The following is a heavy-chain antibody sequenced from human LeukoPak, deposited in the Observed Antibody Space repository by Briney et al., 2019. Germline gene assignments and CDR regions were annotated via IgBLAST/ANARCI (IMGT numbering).Heavy chain of an antibody. J-gene: IGHJ3*02. Sequence: SVKVSCKASGGTFSSYAISWVRQAPGQGLEWMGGIIPIFGTANYAQKFQGRVTITTDESTSTAYMELSSLRSEDTAVYYCARLKDPNQALDAFDIWGQGTMVTVSS. CDR3: ARLKDPNQALDAFDI. D-gene: IGHD1-14*01. CDR2: IIPIFGTA. V-gene: IGHV1-69*05. CDR1: GGTFSSYA.